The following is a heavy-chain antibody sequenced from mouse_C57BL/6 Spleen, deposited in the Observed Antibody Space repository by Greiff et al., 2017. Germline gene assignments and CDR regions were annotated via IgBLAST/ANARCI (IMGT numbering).Heavy chain of an antibody. CDR3: TRPYDGYSSFAY. CDR2: IDPETGGT. CDR1: GYTFTDYE. D-gene: IGHD2-3*01. Sequence: QVQLKESGAELVRPGASVTLSCKASGYTFTDYEMHWVKQTPVHGLEWIGAIDPETGGTAYNQKFKGKAILTADNASSTAYMELRSLTSEDSAVYYCTRPYDGYSSFAYWGQGTLVTVSA. J-gene: IGHJ3*01. V-gene: IGHV1-15*01.